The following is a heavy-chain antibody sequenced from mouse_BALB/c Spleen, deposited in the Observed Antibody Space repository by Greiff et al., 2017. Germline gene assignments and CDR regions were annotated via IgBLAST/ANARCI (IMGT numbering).Heavy chain of an antibody. D-gene: IGHD2-4*01. J-gene: IGHJ2*01. CDR1: GFTFSSFG. V-gene: IGHV5-17*02. Sequence: EVQRVESGGGLVQPGGSRKLSCAASGFTFSSFGMHWVRQAPEKGLEWVAYISSGSSTIYYADTVKGRFTISRDNPKNTLFLQMTSLRSEDTAMYYCARLITTGGYSFDYWGQGTTLTVSS. CDR2: ISSGSSTI. CDR3: ARLITTGGYSFDY.